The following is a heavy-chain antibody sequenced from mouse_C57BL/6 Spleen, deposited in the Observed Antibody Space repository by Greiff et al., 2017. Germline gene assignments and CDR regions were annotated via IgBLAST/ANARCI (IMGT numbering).Heavy chain of an antibody. CDR3: ARGIYGSSHYYAMDY. Sequence: VQLQQPGAELVKPGASVKLSCKASGYTFTSYWMHWVKQRPGQGLEWIGMIHPNSGSTNYNEKFKSKATLTVDKSSSTAYMQLSSLTSEDSAVXYCARGIYGSSHYYAMDYWGQGTSVTVSS. J-gene: IGHJ4*01. V-gene: IGHV1-64*01. CDR2: IHPNSGST. D-gene: IGHD1-1*01. CDR1: GYTFTSYW.